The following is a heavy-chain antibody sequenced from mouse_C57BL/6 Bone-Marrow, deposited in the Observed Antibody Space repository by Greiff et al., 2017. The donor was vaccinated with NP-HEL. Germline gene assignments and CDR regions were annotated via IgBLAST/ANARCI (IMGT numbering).Heavy chain of an antibody. CDR1: FTFSDYG. CDR2: ISNLAYSI. V-gene: IGHV5-15*01. Sequence: EVKLVESGGGLVQPGFTFSDYGMAWVRQAPRKGPEWVAFISNLAYSIYYADTVTGRFTISRENAKNTLYLEMSSLRSEDTAMYYCARQRYYYGSFWYFDVWGTGTTVTVSS. D-gene: IGHD1-1*01. J-gene: IGHJ1*03. CDR3: ARQRYYYGSFWYFDV.